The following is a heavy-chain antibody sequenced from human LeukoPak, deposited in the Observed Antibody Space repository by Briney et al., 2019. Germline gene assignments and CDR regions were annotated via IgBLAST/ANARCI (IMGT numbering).Heavy chain of an antibody. Sequence: SVKVSCKASGGTFSSYAISWVRQAPGQGLEWMGGIIPIFGTANYAQKFQGRVTITADKSTSTAYMELSSLRSEDTAVYYCARGLLYGPGQNWFDPWGQGTLVTVSS. V-gene: IGHV1-69*06. D-gene: IGHD2-15*01. CDR2: IIPIFGTA. CDR1: GGTFSSYA. CDR3: ARGLLYGPGQNWFDP. J-gene: IGHJ5*02.